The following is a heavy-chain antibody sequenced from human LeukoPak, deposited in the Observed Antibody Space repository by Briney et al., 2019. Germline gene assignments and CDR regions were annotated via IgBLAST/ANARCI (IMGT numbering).Heavy chain of an antibody. Sequence: ASVKVSCKASGYTFTGYYMHWVRQAPGQGLEWMGWINPNSGGTNYAQKFQGWVTMTRDTSISTAYMELSRLRSDDTAVYYCARSRGVRYFDWLLSQRYYYGMDVWGQGTTVTVSS. CDR2: INPNSGGT. CDR1: GYTFTGYY. CDR3: ARSRGVRYFDWLLSQRYYYGMDV. V-gene: IGHV1-2*04. J-gene: IGHJ6*02. D-gene: IGHD3-9*01.